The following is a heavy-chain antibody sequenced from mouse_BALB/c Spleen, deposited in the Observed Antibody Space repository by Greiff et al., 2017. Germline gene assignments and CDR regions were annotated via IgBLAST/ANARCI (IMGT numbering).Heavy chain of an antibody. CDR1: GYTFTDYY. CDR2: IYPGSGNT. J-gene: IGHJ4*01. V-gene: IGHV1-77*01. D-gene: IGHD4-1*01. Sequence: QVQLQQSGAELARPGASVKLSCKASGYTFTDYYINWVKQRTGQGLEWIGEIYPGSGNTYYNEKFKGKATLTADKSSSTAYMQLSSLTSEDSAVYFCASLYALGGDYAMDYWGQGTSVTVSS. CDR3: ASLYALGGDYAMDY.